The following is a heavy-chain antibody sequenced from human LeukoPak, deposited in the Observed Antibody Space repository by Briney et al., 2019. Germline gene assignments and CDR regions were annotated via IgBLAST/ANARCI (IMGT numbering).Heavy chain of an antibody. Sequence: GGSLRLSCAASGFTVSSNYMSWVRQAPGKGPEWVSVIYSGGSTYYADSVKGRFTISRDNSKNTLYLQRNSLRAEDTAVYYCAGQVPFRPDRRRNSGGYDYWGQGTLVTVSS. CDR1: GFTVSSNY. CDR2: IYSGGST. J-gene: IGHJ4*02. D-gene: IGHD4-23*01. V-gene: IGHV3-66*04. CDR3: AGQVPFRPDRRRNSGGYDY.